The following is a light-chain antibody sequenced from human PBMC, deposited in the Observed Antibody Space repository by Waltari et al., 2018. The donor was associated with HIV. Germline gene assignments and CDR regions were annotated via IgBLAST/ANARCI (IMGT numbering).Light chain of an antibody. Sequence: QSALTQPASVSGSPGQSITISCIGTSSDVGAYAYVSWYQQHPDKAPKLMIFDVSKRPSGVSDRFSGSKSGNTASLTISGLQAEDEADYYCNSYSSSSTLVFGGGTKLTVL. CDR1: SSDVGAYAY. J-gene: IGLJ2*01. CDR2: DVS. V-gene: IGLV2-14*03. CDR3: NSYSSSSTLV.